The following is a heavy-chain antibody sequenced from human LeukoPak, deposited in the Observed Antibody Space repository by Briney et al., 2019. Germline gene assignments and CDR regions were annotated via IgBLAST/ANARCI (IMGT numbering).Heavy chain of an antibody. CDR2: IWYDGSNK. CDR3: ARDLGEAKEGYFDY. Sequence: GGSLRLSCAASGFTFSSYGMHWVRQAPGKGLEWVAVIWYDGSNKYYADSVKGRFTISRDNSKNTLYLQMNSLRAEDTAVYYCARDLGEAKEGYFDYWGQGTLVTVSS. CDR1: GFTFSSYG. D-gene: IGHD1-26*01. J-gene: IGHJ4*02. V-gene: IGHV3-33*01.